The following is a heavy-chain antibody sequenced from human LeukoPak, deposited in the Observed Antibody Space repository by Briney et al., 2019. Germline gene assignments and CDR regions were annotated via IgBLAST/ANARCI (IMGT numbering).Heavy chain of an antibody. CDR2: INPNRGGT. J-gene: IGHJ4*02. CDR1: GYTFTHYY. V-gene: IGHV1-2*04. Sequence: GASVKVSCKASGYTFTHYYMHWVRLAPGPGLEWMGWINPNRGGTNYVQKFQGWVTMTRDTSINTAYMELSRLTSDDTAVYYCARANFLYCSSTSCLFDYWGQGTLVTVSS. CDR3: ARANFLYCSSTSCLFDY. D-gene: IGHD2-2*01.